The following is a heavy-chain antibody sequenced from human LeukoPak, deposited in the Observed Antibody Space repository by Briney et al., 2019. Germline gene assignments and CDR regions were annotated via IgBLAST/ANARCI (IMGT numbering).Heavy chain of an antibody. CDR1: GFTVSSNY. Sequence: TGGSLRLSCAASGFTVSSNYMSWVRQAPGKGLEWVSVIYSGGSTYYADSVKGRFTISRDNSKNTLYLQMNSLRAEDTAVYYCARDPCHGALDYWGQGALVTVSS. CDR2: IYSGGST. J-gene: IGHJ4*02. V-gene: IGHV3-53*01. D-gene: IGHD2-2*01. CDR3: ARDPCHGALDY.